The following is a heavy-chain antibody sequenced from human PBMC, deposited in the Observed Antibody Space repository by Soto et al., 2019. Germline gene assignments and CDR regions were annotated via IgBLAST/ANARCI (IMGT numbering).Heavy chain of an antibody. Sequence: ASVKVSCKASGYTFTRSGISWVRQAPGQGLEWMGWISTYNGDTNYAQTFQGRVTMTTDTSTSTVHMEVRSLRSDDTAVYYCAREGVAPYYYYGMDVWGQGTPVSVSS. J-gene: IGHJ6*02. V-gene: IGHV1-18*01. CDR2: ISTYNGDT. D-gene: IGHD5-12*01. CDR3: AREGVAPYYYYGMDV. CDR1: GYTFTRSG.